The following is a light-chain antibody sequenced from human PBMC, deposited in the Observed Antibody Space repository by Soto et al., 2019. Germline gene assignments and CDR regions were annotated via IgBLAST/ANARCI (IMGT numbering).Light chain of an antibody. CDR2: GAS. CDR3: QQYISYWT. CDR1: KSVDFH. V-gene: IGKV3-15*01. J-gene: IGKJ1*01. Sequence: DIVLTQSPGTLSLSPGERAILSCRASKSVDFHLAWYQQKPGQAPRLLIYGASTRATGIPARFSGSGSGTDFTLTISSLQPDDFATYYCQQYISYWTFGQGTKVDIK.